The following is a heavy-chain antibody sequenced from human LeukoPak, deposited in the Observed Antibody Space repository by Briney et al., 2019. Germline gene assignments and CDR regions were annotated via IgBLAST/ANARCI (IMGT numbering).Heavy chain of an antibody. V-gene: IGHV3-23*01. CDR2: ISGSGGST. Sequence: GGSLRLSCAASGFTFSSYAMSWVRQAPGRGLEWVSAISGSGGSTYYADSVKGRFTISRDNSKNTLYLQMNSLRAEDTAVYYFAKRGINYYYDSSGYVDYWGQGTLVTVSS. CDR3: AKRGINYYYDSSGYVDY. CDR1: GFTFSSYA. D-gene: IGHD3-22*01. J-gene: IGHJ4*02.